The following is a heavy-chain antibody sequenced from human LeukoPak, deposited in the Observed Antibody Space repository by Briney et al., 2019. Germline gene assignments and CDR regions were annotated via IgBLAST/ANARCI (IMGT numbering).Heavy chain of an antibody. CDR1: GFTFSSYA. J-gene: IGHJ4*02. D-gene: IGHD2-15*01. Sequence: GGSLRLSRAASGFTFSSYAMSWVRQAPGKGLEWVSAISGSGGSTYYADSVKGRFTISRDNSKNTLYLQMNSLRAEDTAVYYCAKGGYCSGGSCYGEVSPPDYWGQGTLVTVSS. CDR3: AKGGYCSGGSCYGEVSPPDY. V-gene: IGHV3-23*01. CDR2: ISGSGGST.